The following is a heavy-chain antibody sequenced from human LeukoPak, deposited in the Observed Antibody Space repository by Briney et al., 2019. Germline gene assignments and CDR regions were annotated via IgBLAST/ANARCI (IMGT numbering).Heavy chain of an antibody. V-gene: IGHV3-7*04. Sequence: GGSLRLSCAASGFTFSSYWMSWVRQAPGKGLEWVANIKQDGSEKYYVDSVKGRFTISRDNAKNSLYLQMNSLRAEDTAVYYCARVPITMVRENWFDPWGQGTLVTVSS. D-gene: IGHD3-10*01. CDR2: IKQDGSEK. CDR1: GFTFSSYW. J-gene: IGHJ5*02. CDR3: ARVPITMVRENWFDP.